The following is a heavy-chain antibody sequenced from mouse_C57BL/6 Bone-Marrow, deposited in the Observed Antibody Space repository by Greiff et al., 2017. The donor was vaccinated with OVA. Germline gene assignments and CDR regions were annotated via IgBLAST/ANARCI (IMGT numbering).Heavy chain of an antibody. J-gene: IGHJ1*03. D-gene: IGHD1-1*01. CDR1: GYTFTDYE. CDR3: TCYGLVRGYFDV. V-gene: IGHV1-15*01. Sequence: VKLQESGAELVRPGASVTLSCKASGYTFTDYEMHWVKQTPVHGLEWIGAIDPETGGTAYNQKFKGKAILTADKSSSTAYMELRSLTSEDSAVYYCTCYGLVRGYFDVWGTGTTVTVSS. CDR2: IDPETGGT.